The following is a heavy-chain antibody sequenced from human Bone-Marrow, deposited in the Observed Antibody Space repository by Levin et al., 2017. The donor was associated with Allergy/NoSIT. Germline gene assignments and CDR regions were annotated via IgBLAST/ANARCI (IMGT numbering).Heavy chain of an antibody. Sequence: LSLTCAASGFTFDDYAMHWVRQAPGKALEWVSGISWNSGSRAYAGSVKGRFTISRDSAQNSLHLQMNSLRPEDTAFYYCVKAAYCAGGSCLREYFQHWGQGTLVTVSS. CDR2: ISWNSGSR. V-gene: IGHV3-9*01. CDR3: VKAAYCAGGSCLREYFQH. CDR1: GFTFDDYA. D-gene: IGHD2-15*01. J-gene: IGHJ1*01.